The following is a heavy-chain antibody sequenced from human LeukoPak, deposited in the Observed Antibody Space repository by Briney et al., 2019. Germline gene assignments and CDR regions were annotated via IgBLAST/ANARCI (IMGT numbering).Heavy chain of an antibody. CDR3: AKDGLRLGELSPTFDY. CDR1: GYTFTSYG. V-gene: IGHV1-18*01. D-gene: IGHD3-16*02. Sequence: ASVKVSCKASGYTFTSYGISWVRQAPGQGLEWMGWISAYNGNTNYAQKLQGRVTMTTDTSTSTAYMELRSLRSDDTAVYYCAKDGLRLGELSPTFDYWGQGTLVTVSS. J-gene: IGHJ4*02. CDR2: ISAYNGNT.